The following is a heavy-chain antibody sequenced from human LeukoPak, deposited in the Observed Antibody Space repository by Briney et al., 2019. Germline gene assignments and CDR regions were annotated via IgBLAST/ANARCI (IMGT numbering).Heavy chain of an antibody. Sequence: SETLSLTCTVSGDSIISSSYYWGWIRQPPWKGLEWIGSIYYSGSTYYNPSLKSRVTISVDTSKNQFSLKLNSVTAADTAVYYCSRVARVAARPNWFDPWGQGTLVTVSS. J-gene: IGHJ5*02. CDR1: GDSIISSSYY. V-gene: IGHV4-39*07. CDR2: IYYSGST. D-gene: IGHD6-6*01. CDR3: SRVARVAARPNWFDP.